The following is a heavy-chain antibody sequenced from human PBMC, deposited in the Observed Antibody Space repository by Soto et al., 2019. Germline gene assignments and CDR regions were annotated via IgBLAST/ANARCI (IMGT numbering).Heavy chain of an antibody. V-gene: IGHV3-23*01. Sequence: QPGGSLRLSCAASGFTFSSCAMSWVRQAPAKGLEWVSAIRDSDSGGTTYYADSVKGRFTISRDDSKNTLYLQMSSLRAEDTAMYYCAKVRVGIDVDFDYWGQGALVTVS. J-gene: IGHJ4*02. D-gene: IGHD2-21*01. CDR3: AKVRVGIDVDFDY. CDR2: IRDSDSGGTT. CDR1: GFTFSSCA.